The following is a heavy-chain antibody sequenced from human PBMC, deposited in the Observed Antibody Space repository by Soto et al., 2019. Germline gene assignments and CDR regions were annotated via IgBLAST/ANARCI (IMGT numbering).Heavy chain of an antibody. V-gene: IGHV1-8*01. J-gene: IGHJ5*02. CDR3: ARGNWFDP. CDR2: VNPDSGKT. Sequence: QVQLVQSGAEVKKPGASVKVSCKASGYTFITYDINWVRQATGQGLEWVGWVNPDSGKTDYARKFQGRVTMTRNTSISTVYMELSALRSEDTAVYYCARGNWFDPWGQGTLVTVSS. CDR1: GYTFITYD.